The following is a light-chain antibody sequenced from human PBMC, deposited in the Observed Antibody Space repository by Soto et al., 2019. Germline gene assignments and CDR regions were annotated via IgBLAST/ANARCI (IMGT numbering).Light chain of an antibody. CDR2: DAL. CDR1: QSITNR. J-gene: IGKJ5*01. V-gene: IGKV1-5*01. CDR3: QKRQYWPPIT. Sequence: DSQITPSCSTMSASVGDSVTITGTASQSITNRLAWYQLKPGKAHKVMIYDALNLESGVPSTCSGSRYGTEFTLTTSRLEPEDCAIYYCQKRQYWPPITVGKGTKLDIK.